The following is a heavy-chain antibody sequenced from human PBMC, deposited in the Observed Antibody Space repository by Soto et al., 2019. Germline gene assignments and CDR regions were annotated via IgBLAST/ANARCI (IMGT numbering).Heavy chain of an antibody. J-gene: IGHJ4*02. CDR2: ISAHNGDA. CDR3: ATEPIYYNDGSGYYPLGH. CDR1: GYSFATYG. V-gene: IGHV1-18*04. D-gene: IGHD3-22*01. Sequence: ASVKVSCKASGYSFATYGFSWVRQAPGQGLECVGWISAHNGDAHYSQKFQGRVTLTTDTSTNTGYMELRSLTSDDTAVYFCATEPIYYNDGSGYYPLGHWGQGTLVTVSS.